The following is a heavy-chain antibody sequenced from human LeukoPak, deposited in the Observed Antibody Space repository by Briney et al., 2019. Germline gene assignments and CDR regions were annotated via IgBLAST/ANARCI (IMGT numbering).Heavy chain of an antibody. Sequence: GGSLRLSCAASGFTFSSYGMHWVRQAPGKGLEWVAFIRYDGSNKYYADSVKGRFTISRNNSKNTLYLQMNSLRAEDTAVYYCAKEGATIFGVGYAGNWFAPWGQGTLVTVSS. D-gene: IGHD3-3*01. CDR2: IRYDGSNK. V-gene: IGHV3-30*02. J-gene: IGHJ5*02. CDR1: GFTFSSYG. CDR3: AKEGATIFGVGYAGNWFAP.